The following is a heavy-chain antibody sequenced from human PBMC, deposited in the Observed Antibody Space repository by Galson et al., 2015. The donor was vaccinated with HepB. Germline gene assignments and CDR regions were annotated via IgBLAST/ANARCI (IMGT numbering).Heavy chain of an antibody. CDR3: ATMHWGSSGLFDY. J-gene: IGHJ4*02. CDR2: IYYSGST. V-gene: IGHV4-59*01. CDR1: GGSISSYY. Sequence: SETLSLTCTVSGGSISSYYWSWIRQPPGKGLEWIGYIYYSGSTNYNPSLKSRVTISVDTSKNQFSLKLSSVTAADTAVYYCATMHWGSSGLFDYWGQGTLVTVSS. D-gene: IGHD6-19*01.